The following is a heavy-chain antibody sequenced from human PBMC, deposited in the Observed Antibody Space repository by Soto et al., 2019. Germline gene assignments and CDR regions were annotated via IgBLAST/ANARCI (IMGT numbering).Heavy chain of an antibody. V-gene: IGHV3-23*01. Sequence: GGSLRLCCAASGFTFSSYAMSWVRQDPGKGLEWVSSISASADSTYYADSVQGRFTISRDNSKNTLYLQMNSLRPEDTAVFYCARAPSSHTYGYFDYWGQGTLVTVSS. D-gene: IGHD5-18*01. J-gene: IGHJ4*02. CDR2: ISASADST. CDR1: GFTFSSYA. CDR3: ARAPSSHTYGYFDY.